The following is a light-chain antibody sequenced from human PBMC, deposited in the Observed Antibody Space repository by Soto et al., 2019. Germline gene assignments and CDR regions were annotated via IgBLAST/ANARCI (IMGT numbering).Light chain of an antibody. CDR1: QSVSSY. CDR2: DAS. Sequence: EIVLTQSPATLSLSPGERATLSCRASQSVSSYLAWYQQKPGQAPRLLIYDASNRATGIPARFSGNGSGTDFTLTISSLEPEDFAVYYCQQRRGTFGPGTKVDIK. J-gene: IGKJ3*01. CDR3: QQRRGT. V-gene: IGKV3-11*01.